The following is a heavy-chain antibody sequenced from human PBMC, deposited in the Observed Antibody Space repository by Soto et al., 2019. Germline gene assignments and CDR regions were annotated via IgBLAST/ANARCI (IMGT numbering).Heavy chain of an antibody. CDR3: AREGRDRYYYDSSGHYLFNY. CDR2: ISAYNGNT. Sequence: ASVKVSCKASGYTFTSYGISWVRQAPGQGLEWMGWISAYNGNTNYAQKLQGRVTMTTDTSTSTAYMELRSLRSDDTAVYYCAREGRDRYYYDSSGHYLFNYWGQGSLVIVSS. J-gene: IGHJ4*02. V-gene: IGHV1-18*01. CDR1: GYTFTSYG. D-gene: IGHD3-22*01.